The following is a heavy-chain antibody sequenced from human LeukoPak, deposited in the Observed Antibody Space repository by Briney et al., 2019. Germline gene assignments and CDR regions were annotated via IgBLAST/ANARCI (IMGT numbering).Heavy chain of an antibody. CDR1: GFTFSSYA. J-gene: IGHJ4*02. V-gene: IGHV3-30*04. CDR2: IPYDGSNK. D-gene: IGHD3-10*01. Sequence: GRSLRLSCAASGFTFSSYAMHWVRQAPGKGLEWVAVIPYDGSNKYYADSVKGRFTISRDNSKNTLYLQMNSLRADDTAVYYCAELLWFGDPFDYRGQGTLVPVS. CDR3: AELLWFGDPFDY.